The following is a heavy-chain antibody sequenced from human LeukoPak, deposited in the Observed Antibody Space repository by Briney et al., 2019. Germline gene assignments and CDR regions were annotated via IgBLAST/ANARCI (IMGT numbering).Heavy chain of an antibody. CDR1: GFTFSSYS. Sequence: GGSLRLSCAASGFTFSSYSMNWVRQAPGKGLEWVSSISSSSSYIYYADSVKGRFTISRDNAKNSLYLQMNSLRAEDTAVYYCARDRADSSSFYYYMDVWGKGTTVTVSS. CDR3: ARDRADSSSFYYYMDV. J-gene: IGHJ6*03. D-gene: IGHD6-13*01. CDR2: ISSSSSYI. V-gene: IGHV3-21*01.